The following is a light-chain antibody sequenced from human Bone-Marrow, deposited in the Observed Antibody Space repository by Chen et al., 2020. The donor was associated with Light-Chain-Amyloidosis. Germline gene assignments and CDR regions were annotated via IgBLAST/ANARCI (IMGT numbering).Light chain of an antibody. Sequence: SYXLTQPPLVSVALGKXXXFTXXGNNLASKTVHWYQKKPGQPPVLVVYDDTLRPSGIPERFSGSNAGNTATLXINGXXAGDEADYYXQVWDXISDHSVVFGGGTKLTVL. V-gene: IGLV3-21*03. J-gene: IGLJ2*01. CDR2: DDT. CDR3: QVWDXISDHSVV. CDR1: NLASKT.